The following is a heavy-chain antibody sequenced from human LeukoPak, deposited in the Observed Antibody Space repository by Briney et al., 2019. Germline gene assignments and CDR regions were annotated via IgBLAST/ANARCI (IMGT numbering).Heavy chain of an antibody. CDR2: ISWNSGRI. V-gene: IGHV3-9*01. J-gene: IGHJ6*02. Sequence: GGSLRLSCAASGFTFDDYAMHWVRQAPGKGLEWVSGISWNSGRIGYADSVKGRFTISRDNAKNSVYLQMNSLRAEDTALYYCARDPGSLPAAIGYCYYGMDVWGQGTTVTVSS. D-gene: IGHD2-2*02. CDR3: ARDPGSLPAAIGYCYYGMDV. CDR1: GFTFDDYA.